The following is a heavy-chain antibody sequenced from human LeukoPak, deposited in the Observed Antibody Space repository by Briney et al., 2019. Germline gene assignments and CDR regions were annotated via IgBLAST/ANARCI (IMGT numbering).Heavy chain of an antibody. CDR2: INSDVSST. D-gene: IGHD3-3*01. CDR3: ARDSRALNYGLWSGRAYYFDY. Sequence: PGRSLTLSCSASGFTISSYAMHWVRQAPGKGLVWVLRINSDVSSTIYADSVRGRFTISKEDAKNTLYLQMKGLRAEDTAVYYCARDSRALNYGLWSGRAYYFDYWGQGTLVTVSS. J-gene: IGHJ4*02. V-gene: IGHV3-74*01. CDR1: GFTISSYA.